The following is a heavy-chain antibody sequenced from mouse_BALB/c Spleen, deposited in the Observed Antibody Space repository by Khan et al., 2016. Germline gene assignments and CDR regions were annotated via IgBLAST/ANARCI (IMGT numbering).Heavy chain of an antibody. CDR3: ARTPYEYDVGFAY. CDR1: GCNIKDTY. D-gene: IGHD2-4*01. Sequence: VQLKESGAELVKPGASVKLSCTASGCNIKDTYMHWVKQRPEQGLEWIGRIDPANGNTKYDPKFQGKATITADTSSNTAYLQLSSLTSEDTAVYYCARTPYEYDVGFAYWGQGTLVTVSA. CDR2: IDPANGNT. V-gene: IGHV14-3*02. J-gene: IGHJ3*01.